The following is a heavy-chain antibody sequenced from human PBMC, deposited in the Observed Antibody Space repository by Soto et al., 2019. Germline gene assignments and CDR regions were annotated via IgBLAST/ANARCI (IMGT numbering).Heavy chain of an antibody. D-gene: IGHD4-17*01. V-gene: IGHV4-39*01. CDR3: ARAYGATLLDY. J-gene: IGHJ4*02. CDR2: FYYSGST. CDR1: GGSISSSSYY. Sequence: SETLSLTCTVSGGSISSSSYYWGWIRQPPGKGLEWIGSFYYSGSTFYNPSLKSRVTISVDTSKNQFSLNLSSVTASDTVVYYCARAYGATLLDYWGQGTLVTVSS.